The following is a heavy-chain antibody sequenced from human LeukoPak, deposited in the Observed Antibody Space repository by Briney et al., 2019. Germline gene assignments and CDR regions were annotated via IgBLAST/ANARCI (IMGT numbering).Heavy chain of an antibody. CDR1: GGSFSDYY. D-gene: IGHD1-14*01. J-gene: IGHJ4*02. CDR3: ARGRTGEIDY. V-gene: IGHV4-34*01. CDR2: INHSGST. Sequence: SETLSLTCAVYGGSFSDYYWTWLRQPPGKGLEWIGEINHSGSTNYSPSLKSRVTISIGTSKSQFSLKLNSVTAADTAVYYCARGRTGEIDYWGQGTLVTVSS.